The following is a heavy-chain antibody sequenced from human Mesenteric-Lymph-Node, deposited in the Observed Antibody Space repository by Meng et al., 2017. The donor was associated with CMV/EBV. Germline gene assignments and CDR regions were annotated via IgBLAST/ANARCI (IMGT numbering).Heavy chain of an antibody. D-gene: IGHD6-19*01. CDR2: MNPNSGNT. V-gene: IGHV1-8*01. J-gene: IGHJ4*02. CDR1: GYTFTSYD. CDR3: ARAASAGFRRYSSGWSTFDY. Sequence: ASVKVSCKASGYTFTSYDINWVRQATGQGLEWMGWMNPNSGNTGYAQKFQGRVTMTRNTSISTAYMELSSLRSEDTAVYYCARAASAGFRRYSSGWSTFDYWGQGTLVTVSS.